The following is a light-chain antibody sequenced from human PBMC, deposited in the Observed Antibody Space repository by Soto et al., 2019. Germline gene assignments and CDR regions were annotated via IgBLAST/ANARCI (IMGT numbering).Light chain of an antibody. CDR1: QSVSSNY. V-gene: IGKV3-20*01. CDR2: ATS. CDR3: QQYGTSPLT. J-gene: IGKJ1*01. Sequence: EVVLTQSPGTLSLSPGERATLSCRASQSVSSNYVAWYHQKPGQAPRLLIYATSTRATCIPDRFSGSGSGTDFTLAISILEPEDFAVYYCQQYGTSPLTFGQGTKVEIK.